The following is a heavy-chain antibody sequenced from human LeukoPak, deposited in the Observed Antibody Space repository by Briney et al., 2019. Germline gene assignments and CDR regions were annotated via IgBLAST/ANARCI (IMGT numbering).Heavy chain of an antibody. CDR3: ARRLVTFDY. Sequence: SETLSLTCAVYGGSFSGYYWSWIRQPPGKGLEWIGEINHSGGTNYNPSLKSRVTISVDTSKNRFSLKLSSVTAADTAVYYCARRLVTFDYWGQGTLVTVSS. J-gene: IGHJ4*02. CDR1: GGSFSGYY. CDR2: INHSGGT. V-gene: IGHV4-34*01. D-gene: IGHD3-9*01.